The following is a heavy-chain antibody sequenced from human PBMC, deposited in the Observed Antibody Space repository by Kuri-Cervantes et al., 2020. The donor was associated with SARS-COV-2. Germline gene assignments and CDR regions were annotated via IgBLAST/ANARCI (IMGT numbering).Heavy chain of an antibody. J-gene: IGHJ4*02. CDR3: ARGYCSSTSCSPLY. CDR1: GYTFTGYY. Sequence: ASVKVSCKASGYTFTGYYMHWVRQAPGQGLEWMGWINPNSGGTNYAQKFQGRVTMTRDTSISTAYMELSRLRSDDTAVYYCARGYCSSTSCSPLYWGQGTLVTAPQ. CDR2: INPNSGGT. D-gene: IGHD2-2*01. V-gene: IGHV1-2*02.